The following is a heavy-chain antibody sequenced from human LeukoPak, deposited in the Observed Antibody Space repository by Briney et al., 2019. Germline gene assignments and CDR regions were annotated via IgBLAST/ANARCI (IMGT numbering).Heavy chain of an antibody. CDR2: ISAYNGNT. CDR1: GYTFTSYG. CDR3: ARSPDYDSSGYYLNWFDP. V-gene: IGHV1-18*01. J-gene: IGHJ5*02. Sequence: ASVKVSCKASGYTFTSYGISWVPQAPGQGLEWMGWISAYNGNTNYAQKLQGRVTMTTDTSTSTAYMELRSLRSDDTAVYYCARSPDYDSSGYYLNWFDPWGQGTLVTVSS. D-gene: IGHD3-22*01.